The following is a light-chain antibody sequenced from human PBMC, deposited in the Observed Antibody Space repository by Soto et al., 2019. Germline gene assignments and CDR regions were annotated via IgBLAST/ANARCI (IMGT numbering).Light chain of an antibody. J-gene: IGLJ1*01. CDR3: AAWDDNPSGLYV. CDR2: RNS. V-gene: IGLV1-47*01. Sequence: QSVLTQSPSASGTPGQRVTISCSGGASTIGRNYVYWYQQLPGTAPKLLIYRNSQRPSGVPDRFSGSKSGTSASLAISGLRSEDEADYYCAAWDDNPSGLYVFGAGTKVTVL. CDR1: ASTIGRNY.